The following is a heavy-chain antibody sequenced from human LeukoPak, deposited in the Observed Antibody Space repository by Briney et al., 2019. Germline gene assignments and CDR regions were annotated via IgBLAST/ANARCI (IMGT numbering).Heavy chain of an antibody. J-gene: IGHJ4*02. Sequence: SQTLSLTCTVSGGSISSGGYYSSWIWQPAGKGLEWIGRIYSSGSTNYNPSLKSRVTMSVDTSKNQFSLNLSSVTAADTAVYYCARSTYSRSSVSECWGQGTLVTVSS. CDR2: IYSSGST. CDR1: GGSISSGGYY. CDR3: ARSTYSRSSVSEC. V-gene: IGHV4-61*02. D-gene: IGHD6-6*01.